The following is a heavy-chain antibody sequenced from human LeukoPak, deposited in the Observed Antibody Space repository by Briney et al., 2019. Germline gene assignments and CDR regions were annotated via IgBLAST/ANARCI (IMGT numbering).Heavy chain of an antibody. CDR3: ATESGTYSGTCFDY. Sequence: GGSLRLSCAASGFTFSNYNMNWVRQAPGKGLEWVSSLSRSSNTIYYADSVKGRFTISRDNAKNSLYLQMNSLRAEDTAVYYCATESGTYSGTCFDYWGQGTLVTVSS. V-gene: IGHV3-48*01. CDR1: GFTFSNYN. J-gene: IGHJ4*02. D-gene: IGHD1-26*01. CDR2: LSRSSNTI.